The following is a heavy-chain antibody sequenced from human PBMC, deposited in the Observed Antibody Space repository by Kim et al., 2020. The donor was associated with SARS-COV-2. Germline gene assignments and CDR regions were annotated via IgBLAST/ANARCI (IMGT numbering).Heavy chain of an antibody. J-gene: IGHJ6*02. CDR2: IYYSGST. V-gene: IGHV4-59*13. CDR1: GGSISSYY. D-gene: IGHD4-17*01. CDR3: ARAFHDYGDSYYYYGMDV. Sequence: SDTLSLTCTVSGGSISSYYWSWIRQPPGKVLEWIGYIYYSGSTNYNPSLKSRVTISVDTSKNQFSLKLSSVTAADTAVYYCARAFHDYGDSYYYYGMDVWGQGTTVTVSS.